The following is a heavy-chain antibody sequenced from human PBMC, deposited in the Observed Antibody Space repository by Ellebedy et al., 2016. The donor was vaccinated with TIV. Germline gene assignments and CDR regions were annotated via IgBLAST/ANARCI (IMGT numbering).Heavy chain of an antibody. CDR1: GASLSNNY. V-gene: IGHV4-59*01. Sequence: SETLSLTXTVSGASLSNNYWSWIRQPPGKGLEWIGYIYYSGSTNYNPSLKSRVTISIDTSKNQFSLKVTSMTPADTAVYYCVKGPYGSGWWFDPWGQGTLVTVSS. J-gene: IGHJ5*02. CDR3: VKGPYGSGWWFDP. D-gene: IGHD3-10*01. CDR2: IYYSGST.